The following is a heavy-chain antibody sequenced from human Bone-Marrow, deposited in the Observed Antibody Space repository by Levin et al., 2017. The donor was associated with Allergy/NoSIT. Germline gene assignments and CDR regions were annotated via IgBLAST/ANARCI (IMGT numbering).Heavy chain of an antibody. CDR3: ARVPVGAVAGNVPLFDY. CDR1: GGSFSGYY. V-gene: IGHV4-34*01. Sequence: SETLSLTCAVYGGSFSGYYWSWIRQPPGKGLEWIGEINHSGSTNYNPSLKSRVTISVDTSKNQFSLKLSSVTAADTAVYYCARVPVGAVAGNVPLFDYWGQGTLVTVSS. D-gene: IGHD6-19*01. CDR2: INHSGST. J-gene: IGHJ4*02.